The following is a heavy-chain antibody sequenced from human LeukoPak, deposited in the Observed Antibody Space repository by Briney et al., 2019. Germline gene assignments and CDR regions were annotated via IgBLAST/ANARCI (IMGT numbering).Heavy chain of an antibody. D-gene: IGHD6-19*01. V-gene: IGHV4-34*01. CDR1: GGSLSGYY. J-gene: IGHJ6*02. CDR3: ATAPAGYSSGWYGGYYYYGMDV. CDR2: INHSGST. Sequence: SETLSLTCAVYGGSLSGYYWSWIRQPPGKGLEWIGEINHSGSTNYNPSLKSRVTISVDTSKNQFSLKLSSVTAADTAVYYCATAPAGYSSGWYGGYYYYGMDVWGQGTTVTVSS.